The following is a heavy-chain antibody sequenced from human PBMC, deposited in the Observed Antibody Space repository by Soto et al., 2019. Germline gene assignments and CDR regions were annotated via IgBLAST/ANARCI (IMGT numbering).Heavy chain of an antibody. V-gene: IGHV3-23*01. CDR1: EFTFNNYA. CDR2: ISGSGGST. CDR3: AKYSSGWYDLGFSYFDY. Sequence: EVQLLESGGGLVQPGGSLRLSCAASEFTFNNYAISWVRQAPGKGLEWVSTISGSGGSTYYADSVKGRFTISRDNSKNTLSLHMNSLRAEDTAVYYCAKYSSGWYDLGFSYFDYWGQGTLVTVSS. D-gene: IGHD6-19*01. J-gene: IGHJ4*02.